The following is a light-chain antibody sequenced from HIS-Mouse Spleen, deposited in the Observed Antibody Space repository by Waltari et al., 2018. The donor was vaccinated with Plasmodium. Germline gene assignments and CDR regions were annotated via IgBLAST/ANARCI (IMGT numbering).Light chain of an antibody. Sequence: QSALTQPRSVSGSPGQSVTISCTGTSSDVGGYNYVSWYQPHPGKTPKLMISDFSKRPSGVPDRFSGSKSGNTASLTISGLQAEDEADYYCCSYAGSYTYVFGTGTKVTVL. J-gene: IGLJ1*01. CDR1: SSDVGGYNY. V-gene: IGLV2-11*01. CDR2: DFS. CDR3: CSYAGSYTYV.